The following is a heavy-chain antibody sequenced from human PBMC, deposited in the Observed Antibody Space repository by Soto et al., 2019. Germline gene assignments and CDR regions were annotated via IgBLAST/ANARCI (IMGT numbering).Heavy chain of an antibody. CDR1: GFSLTTRGVG. CDR2: IYWDDDK. Sequence: QITLKESGPTLVKPTQTLTLTCTFSGFSLTTRGVGVGWIRQPPGKALECLALIYWDDDKRYSRSLQSRLSTTKDTSKNQVVLTMTNVDPVDTATYYCAHIPNYYQYDWFDPWGQGTLVSVSS. J-gene: IGHJ5*02. V-gene: IGHV2-5*02. D-gene: IGHD3-16*01. CDR3: AHIPNYYQYDWFDP.